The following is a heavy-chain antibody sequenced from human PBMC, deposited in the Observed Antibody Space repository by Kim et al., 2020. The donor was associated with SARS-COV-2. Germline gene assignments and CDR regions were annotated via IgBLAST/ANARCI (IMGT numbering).Heavy chain of an antibody. Sequence: SVKVSCKASGGTFSSYAISWVRQAPGQGLEWMGGIIPIFGTANYAQKFQGRVTITADESTSTAYMELSSLRSGDTAVYYCARAPPVYYDYVWGSYRNYYFDYWGQGTLVTVSS. CDR2: IIPIFGTA. J-gene: IGHJ4*02. V-gene: IGHV1-69*13. CDR3: ARAPPVYYDYVWGSYRNYYFDY. CDR1: GGTFSSYA. D-gene: IGHD3-16*02.